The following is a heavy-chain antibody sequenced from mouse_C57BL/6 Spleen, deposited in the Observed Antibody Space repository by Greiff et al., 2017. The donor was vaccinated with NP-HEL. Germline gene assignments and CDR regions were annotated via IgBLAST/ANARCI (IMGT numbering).Heavy chain of an antibody. CDR3: ARPNYYGSSYVPFDY. CDR2: FHPYNDDT. D-gene: IGHD1-1*01. J-gene: IGHJ2*01. Sequence: VQLQESGAELVKPGASVKMSCKASGYTFTTYPIEWMKQNHGKSLEWIGNFHPYNDDTKYNEKFKGKATLTVEKSSSTVYLELSRLTSDDSAVYYCARPNYYGSSYVPFDYWGQGTTLTVSS. V-gene: IGHV1-47*01. CDR1: GYTFTTYP.